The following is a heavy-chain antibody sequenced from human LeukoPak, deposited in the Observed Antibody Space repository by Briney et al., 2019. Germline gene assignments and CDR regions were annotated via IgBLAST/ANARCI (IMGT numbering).Heavy chain of an antibody. Sequence: SETLSLTCTVSGGSISSSSYYWGWIRQPPGKGLEWIGSIYYSGSTYYNPSLESRVTISVDTSKNQFSLKLSSVTAADTAVYYCARQVRDSSPGLYFDYWGQGTLVTVSS. CDR1: GGSISSSSYY. CDR3: ARQVRDSSPGLYFDY. CDR2: IYYSGST. J-gene: IGHJ4*02. D-gene: IGHD3-22*01. V-gene: IGHV4-39*01.